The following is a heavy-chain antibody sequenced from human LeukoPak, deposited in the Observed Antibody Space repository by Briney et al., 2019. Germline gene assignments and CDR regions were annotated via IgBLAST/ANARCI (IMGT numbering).Heavy chain of an antibody. Sequence: PSETLSLTCTVSGGSISSYYWSWIRQPPGKGLEWIGYIYYSGSTNYNPSLKSRVTISVDTSKNQFSLKLSSVTAADTAVYYCASERGAAGHFDYWGQGTLVTVSS. J-gene: IGHJ4*02. CDR1: GGSISSYY. D-gene: IGHD6-13*01. V-gene: IGHV4-59*01. CDR2: IYYSGST. CDR3: ASERGAAGHFDY.